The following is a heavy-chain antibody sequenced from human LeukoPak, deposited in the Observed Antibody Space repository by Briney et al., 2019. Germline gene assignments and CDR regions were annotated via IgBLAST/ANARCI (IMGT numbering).Heavy chain of an antibody. CDR3: ARGLGTAADY. J-gene: IGHJ4*02. Sequence: PGGALRLSCADSVFTFNKYWMSWLRQAPGRGRDWVANIKQDGSQKYYVDSVKGRFTISRDNAKSSVYLQMTSLRAEDTAIYYCARGLGTAADYWGQGTLVTVSS. CDR2: IKQDGSQK. V-gene: IGHV3-7*01. CDR1: VFTFNKYW. D-gene: IGHD1/OR15-1a*01.